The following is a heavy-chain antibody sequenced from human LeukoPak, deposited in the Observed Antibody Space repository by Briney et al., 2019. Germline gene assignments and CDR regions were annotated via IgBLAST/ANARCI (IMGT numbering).Heavy chain of an antibody. V-gene: IGHV1-18*01. D-gene: IGHD3-22*01. CDR1: GYTFTSYG. J-gene: IGHJ6*03. CDR3: ARASIPYYYDSSGYYHARSYYYYMDV. CDR2: ISAYNGNT. Sequence: ASVKVSCKASGYTFTSYGISWVRQAPGQGLEWMGWISAYNGNTNYAQKLHGRVTMTTDTSTSTAYMELRSLRSDDTAVYYCARASIPYYYDSSGYYHARSYYYYMDVWGKGTTVTVSS.